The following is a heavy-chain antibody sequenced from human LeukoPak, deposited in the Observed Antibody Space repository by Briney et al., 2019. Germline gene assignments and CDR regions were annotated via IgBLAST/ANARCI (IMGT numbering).Heavy chain of an antibody. CDR2: IIPIFGTA. D-gene: IGHD3-10*01. V-gene: IGHV1-69*05. Sequence: SVKVSCKASGGTFSSYAISWVRQAPGQGLEWMGGIIPIFGTANYAQKFQGRVTITTDESTSTAYMELSSLRSEDTAVYYCAGVYGSGTSWFDPWGQGTLVTVSS. CDR3: AGVYGSGTSWFDP. CDR1: GGTFSSYA. J-gene: IGHJ5*02.